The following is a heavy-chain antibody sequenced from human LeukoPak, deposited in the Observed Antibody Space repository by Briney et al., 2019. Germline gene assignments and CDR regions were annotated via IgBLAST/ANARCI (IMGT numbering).Heavy chain of an antibody. J-gene: IGHJ4*02. CDR2: IYPGDSDT. Sequence: PGESLKISCKGSGYRFTSYWIGWVRQMPGKGLEWMGIIYPGDSDTRYSPSFQGQVTISADKSISTAYLQWSSLKASDTAMYYCARQEDYYDSSGYSRFVTDYWGQGTLVTVSS. CDR1: GYRFTSYW. CDR3: ARQEDYYDSSGYSRFVTDY. V-gene: IGHV5-51*01. D-gene: IGHD3-22*01.